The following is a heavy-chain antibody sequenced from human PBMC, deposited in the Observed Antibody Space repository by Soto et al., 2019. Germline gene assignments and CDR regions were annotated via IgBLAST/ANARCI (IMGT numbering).Heavy chain of an antibody. Sequence: SETLSLTCTVSGGSISSGGYYWSWIRQHPGKGLEWIGYIYYSGSTYYNPSLKSLVTISVDTSKNQFSLKLSSVTAADTAVYYCASSYGDNVYFFDYWGQGTLVTVSS. J-gene: IGHJ4*02. CDR1: GGSISSGGYY. CDR3: ASSYGDNVYFFDY. D-gene: IGHD4-17*01. V-gene: IGHV4-31*01. CDR2: IYYSGST.